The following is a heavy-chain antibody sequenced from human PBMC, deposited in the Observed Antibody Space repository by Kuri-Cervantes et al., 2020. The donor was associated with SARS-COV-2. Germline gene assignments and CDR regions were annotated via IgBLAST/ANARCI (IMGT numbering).Heavy chain of an antibody. CDR1: GFTFSSYA. CDR2: ISHDGSNK. D-gene: IGHD3-22*01. Sequence: GGSLRLSCAASGFTFSSYAMHWVRQAPGKGLGWVAVISHDGSNKYYADSVKGRFTISRDNSKNTLYLQMNSLRAEDTAVYYCARDPGALAGIVVAPFDIWGQGTMVTVSS. J-gene: IGHJ3*02. CDR3: ARDPGALAGIVVAPFDI. V-gene: IGHV3-30-3*01.